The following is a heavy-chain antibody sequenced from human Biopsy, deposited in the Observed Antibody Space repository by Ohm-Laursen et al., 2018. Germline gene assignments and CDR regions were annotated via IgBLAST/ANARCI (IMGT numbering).Heavy chain of an antibody. J-gene: IGHJ3*02. Sequence: SDTLSLTCTVSGDSVTKYYWSWIRQPPGKGLEWIGHIYYSVMTNYNPSLKGRVTLSMDTSKRQFSLKLSFVTAADTAVYYCARWTPEYDSSRYYLDAFDIWGQGTKVTVSS. CDR3: ARWTPEYDSSRYYLDAFDI. CDR1: GDSVTKYY. CDR2: IYYSVMT. V-gene: IGHV4-59*02. D-gene: IGHD3-22*01.